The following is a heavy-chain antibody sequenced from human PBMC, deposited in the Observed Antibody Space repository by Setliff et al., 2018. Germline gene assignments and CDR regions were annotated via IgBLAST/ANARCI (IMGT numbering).Heavy chain of an antibody. D-gene: IGHD3-3*01. CDR3: ARTPDGFLGDGYNLNTLGYFDS. CDR2: IYYGGSA. Sequence: SETLSLTCTVSGGSISSSNYYWGWIRQPPGKGLEWIGNIYYGGSAYYNPSLKSRVTVSVDTSKNQFSLKLSSVTAADTAVYYCARTPDGFLGDGYNLNTLGYFDSWGQGTLVTVSS. CDR1: GGSISSSNYY. J-gene: IGHJ4*02. V-gene: IGHV4-39*07.